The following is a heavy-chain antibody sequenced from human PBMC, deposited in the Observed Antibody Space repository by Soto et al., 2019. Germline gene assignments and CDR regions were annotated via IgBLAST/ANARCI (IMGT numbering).Heavy chain of an antibody. D-gene: IGHD5-12*01. CDR1: GYTFTSYG. CDR3: ARGARGPYSGYEPVFDY. CDR2: ISAYNGNT. Sequence: GASVKVSCKASGYTFTSYGISWVRQAPGQGLERMGWISAYNGNTNYAQKLQGRVTMTTDTSTSTAYMELRSLRSDDTAVYYCARGARGPYSGYEPVFDYWCQGTLVTVSS. V-gene: IGHV1-18*01. J-gene: IGHJ4*02.